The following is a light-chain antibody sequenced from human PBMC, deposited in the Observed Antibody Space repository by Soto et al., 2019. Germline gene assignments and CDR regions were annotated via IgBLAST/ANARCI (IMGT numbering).Light chain of an antibody. J-gene: IGKJ5*01. CDR1: QSVSSY. Sequence: EIVLKQSPVTLSVSPGERATLSCRASQSVSSYLAWYQQRPGQAPRLLIYDASTRATGIPARFSGSGSGTDFTPTIPTLLPADFPTHYCQQLKNLPPNPFGQVTRL. V-gene: IGKV3-11*01. CDR2: DAS. CDR3: QQLKNLPPNP.